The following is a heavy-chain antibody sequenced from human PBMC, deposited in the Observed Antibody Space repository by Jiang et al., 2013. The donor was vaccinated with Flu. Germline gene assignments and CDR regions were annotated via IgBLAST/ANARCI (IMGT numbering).Heavy chain of an antibody. V-gene: IGHV4-34*01. CDR3: ARGLGYGDYKGGYYYGMDV. J-gene: IGHJ6*02. CDR1: GGSFSGYY. CDR2: INHSGST. D-gene: IGHD4-17*01. Sequence: LLKPSETLSLTCAVYGGSFSGYYWSWIRQPPGKGLEWIGEINHSGSTNYNPSLKSRVTISVDTSKNQFSLKLSSVTAADTAVYYCARGLGYGDYKGGYYYGMDVWGQGTTVTVSS.